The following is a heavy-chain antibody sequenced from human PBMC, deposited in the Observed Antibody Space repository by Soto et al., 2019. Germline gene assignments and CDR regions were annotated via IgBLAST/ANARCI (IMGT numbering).Heavy chain of an antibody. V-gene: IGHV3-23*01. CDR2: ISGSGGST. J-gene: IGHJ4*02. CDR3: AKDGGYCTNGVCYTSSSSSWGEYFDY. CDR1: GFTFSSYA. D-gene: IGHD2-8*01. Sequence: GGSLRLSCAASGFTFSSYAMSWVRQAPGKGLEWVSAISGSGGSTYYADSVKGRFTISRDNSKNTLYLQMNSLRAEDTAVYYCAKDGGYCTNGVCYTSSSSSWGEYFDYWGQGTLVTVSS.